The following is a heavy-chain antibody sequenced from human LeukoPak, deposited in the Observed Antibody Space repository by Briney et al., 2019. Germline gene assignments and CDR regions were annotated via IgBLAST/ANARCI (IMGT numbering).Heavy chain of an antibody. CDR3: ARMQSLPSSGIYYGMDV. D-gene: IGHD3-22*01. V-gene: IGHV1-18*01. CDR1: GYTFSSYS. CDR2: ISAYNGNT. J-gene: IGHJ6*02. Sequence: ASVKVSCRTSGYTFSSYSLTWVRQAPGQGLEWMGRISAYNGNTNYAQKLQGRVTMTTDTSTSTAYMELRSLRSDDTAVYYCARMQSLPSSGIYYGMDVWGQGTTVTVSS.